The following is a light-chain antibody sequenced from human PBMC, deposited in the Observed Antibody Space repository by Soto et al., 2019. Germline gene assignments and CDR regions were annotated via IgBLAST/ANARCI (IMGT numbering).Light chain of an antibody. CDR2: AAS. V-gene: IGKV1D-16*01. J-gene: IGKJ4*01. Sequence: DIQMTQSPSSLSASVGDRVTITCRASQGISSWLAWYQQKPEKAPTSLIYAASSLQSGVPSRFNRIGCGTDFTLTNSSLQLQDFATYDCQQYNSYPLTCGLGTKGEIK. CDR3: QQYNSYPLT. CDR1: QGISSW.